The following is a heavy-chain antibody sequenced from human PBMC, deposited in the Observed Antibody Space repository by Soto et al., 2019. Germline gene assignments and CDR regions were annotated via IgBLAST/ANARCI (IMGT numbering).Heavy chain of an antibody. J-gene: IGHJ6*02. V-gene: IGHV3-23*01. Sequence: GGSLRLSCAASGFTFSRYAMSWVRQAPGKGLEWVSTVTGGGHTTYNADSVNGRFTISRDNSKNTLYLQMNNLRAEDTAIYYCASSSGGLDAYSMHIWCPGPTVTVSS. CDR3: ASSSGGLDAYSMHI. CDR1: GFTFSRYA. CDR2: VTGGGHTT. D-gene: IGHD2-15*01.